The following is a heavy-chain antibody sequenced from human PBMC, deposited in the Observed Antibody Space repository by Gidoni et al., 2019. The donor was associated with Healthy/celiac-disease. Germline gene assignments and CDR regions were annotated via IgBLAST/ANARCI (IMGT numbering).Heavy chain of an antibody. CDR3: AKPDDYVWGSYRSRFDY. CDR2: ISYDGSNK. CDR1: SSYG. D-gene: IGHD3-16*02. V-gene: IGHV3-30*18. J-gene: IGHJ4*02. Sequence: SSYGMHWVRQAPGKGLEWVAVISYDGSNKYYADSVKGRFTISRDNSKNTLYLQMNSLRAEDTAVYYCAKPDDYVWGSYRSRFDYWGQGTLVTVSS.